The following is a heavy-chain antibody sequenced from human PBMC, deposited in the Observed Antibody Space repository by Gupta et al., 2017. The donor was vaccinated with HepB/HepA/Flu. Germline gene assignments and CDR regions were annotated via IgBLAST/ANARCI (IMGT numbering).Heavy chain of an antibody. V-gene: IGHV3-30*03. CDR2: ISPDGSKK. CDR3: ARGISGSEYYYYGMDV. J-gene: IGHJ6*02. Sequence: QAQLVESGGGVVQPGRSLRLSCAASGLTFNKYGMHWVRQIPGKGLEGAAVISPDGSKKYYADSVKGRFTISRDNSKNTLYLQMDSLRAEDTAVYYCARGISGSEYYYYGMDVWGQGTTVTVSS. CDR1: GLTFNKYG. D-gene: IGHD1-26*01.